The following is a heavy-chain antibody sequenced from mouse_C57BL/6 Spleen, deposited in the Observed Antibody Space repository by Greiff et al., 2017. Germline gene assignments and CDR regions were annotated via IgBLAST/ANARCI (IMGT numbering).Heavy chain of an antibody. J-gene: IGHJ1*03. CDR2: IRSKSSNYAT. Sequence: EVQGVESGGGLVQPKGSLKLSCAASGFTFNTYAMHWVRQAPGKGLEWVARIRSKSSNYATYYADSVKDRFTISRDDSQSMLYLQMNNLKTEDTAMYYCVRDGDYDWYFDVWGTGTTVTVSS. D-gene: IGHD2-4*01. CDR3: VRDGDYDWYFDV. V-gene: IGHV10-3*01. CDR1: GFTFNTYA.